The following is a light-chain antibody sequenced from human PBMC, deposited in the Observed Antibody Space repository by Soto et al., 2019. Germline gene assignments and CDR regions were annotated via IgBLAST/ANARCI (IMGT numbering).Light chain of an antibody. CDR1: SSDVGGYNL. J-gene: IGLJ1*01. Sequence: QSVLTQPASVSGSPGQSITISCTGTSSDVGGYNLVSWYQQHPGRAPKLIIYEGTKRPSGVFDRFSVSKSGNTASLTISGLQADDEADYHCCSYAGRSILVFGTGTKVTVL. V-gene: IGLV2-23*01. CDR3: CSYAGRSILV. CDR2: EGT.